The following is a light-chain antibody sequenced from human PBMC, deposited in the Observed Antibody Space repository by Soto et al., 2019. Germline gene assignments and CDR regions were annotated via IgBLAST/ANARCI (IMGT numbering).Light chain of an antibody. J-gene: IGKJ1*01. V-gene: IGKV3-20*01. Sequence: EIVLTQSPDTLSLSPGDRATLSCRASQSVTSSFLAWYQQRPGRAPRLLIYGASSRATGIPDRFRGSGSGTDFTLTISRLEPEDFAVYYCQQYGRSPWTFGQGTKVDIK. CDR1: QSVTSSF. CDR3: QQYGRSPWT. CDR2: GAS.